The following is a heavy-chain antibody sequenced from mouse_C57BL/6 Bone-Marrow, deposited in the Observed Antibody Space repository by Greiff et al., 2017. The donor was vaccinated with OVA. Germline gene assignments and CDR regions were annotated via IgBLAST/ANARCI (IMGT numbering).Heavy chain of an antibody. CDR2: INPRSGNT. Sequence: VQLQQSGAELARPGASVKLSCKASGYTFTSYGIRWVKQRPGQGLEWIGEINPRSGNTYYNEKFKGKATLTADKSSSTAYMELRSLTSEDSAVYFCARSYDGWTWFAYWGQGTLVTVSA. D-gene: IGHD2-3*01. V-gene: IGHV1-81*01. CDR1: GYTFTSYG. J-gene: IGHJ3*01. CDR3: ARSYDGWTWFAY.